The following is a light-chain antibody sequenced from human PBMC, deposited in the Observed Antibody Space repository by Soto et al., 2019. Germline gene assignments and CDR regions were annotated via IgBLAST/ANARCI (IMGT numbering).Light chain of an antibody. CDR3: QSVDGKYVV. CDR1: SGSIASDY. J-gene: IGLJ2*01. V-gene: IGLV6-57*04. CDR2: EDS. Sequence: NFMLTQPHSVSESPGQTVTISCTRSSGSIASDYVQWFQQRPGSAPINVIFEDSQRPSGVPDRFSGSIDSSSNSASLTISRLTTEDAADYYCQSVDGKYVVFGGGTQLTVL.